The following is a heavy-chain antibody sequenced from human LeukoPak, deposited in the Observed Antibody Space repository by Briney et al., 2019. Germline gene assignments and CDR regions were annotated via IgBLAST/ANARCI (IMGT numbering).Heavy chain of an antibody. D-gene: IGHD1-7*01. CDR1: GFTFSSYS. CDR3: ARGATDTTRWFDP. J-gene: IGHJ5*02. CDR2: I. V-gene: IGHV3-21*05. Sequence: GGSLRLSCAASGFTFSSYSMNWVRQAPGKGLEWVSYIYYADSVKGRFTISRDNAKNSLYLQMNGLRAEDTAAYYCARGATDTTRWFDPWGQGTLVTVSS.